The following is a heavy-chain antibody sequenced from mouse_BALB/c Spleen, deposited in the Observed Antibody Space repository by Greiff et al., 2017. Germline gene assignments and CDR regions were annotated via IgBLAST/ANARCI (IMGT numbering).Heavy chain of an antibody. J-gene: IGHJ4*01. CDR3: TRDWGITSAMDY. V-gene: IGHV5-6-4*01. D-gene: IGHD2-4*01. CDR1: GFTFSSYT. Sequence: EVKLVESGGGLVKPGGSLKLSCAASGFTFSSYTMSWVRQTPEKRLEWVATISSGGSYTYYPDSVKGRFTISRDNAKNTLYLQMSSLKSEDTAMYYCTRDWGITSAMDYWGQGTSVTVSS. CDR2: ISSGGSYT.